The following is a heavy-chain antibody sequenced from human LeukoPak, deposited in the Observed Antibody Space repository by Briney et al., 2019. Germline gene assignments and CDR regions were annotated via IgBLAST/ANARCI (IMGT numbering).Heavy chain of an antibody. CDR1: GFTFSSYA. CDR2: ISGSGGST. J-gene: IGHJ4*02. D-gene: IGHD1-26*01. CDR3: AKVVGATINCFDY. Sequence: GGSLRLSCTTSGFTFSSYAMSWVRQAPGKGLEWVSAISGSGGSTYYADSVKGRFTISRDNSKNTLYLQMNSLRAEDTAVYYCAKVVGATINCFDYWGQGTLVTVSS. V-gene: IGHV3-23*01.